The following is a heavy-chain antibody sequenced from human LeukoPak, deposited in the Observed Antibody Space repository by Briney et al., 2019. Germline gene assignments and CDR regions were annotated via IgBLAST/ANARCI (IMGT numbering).Heavy chain of an antibody. CDR1: GFTFSTYA. J-gene: IGHJ4*02. V-gene: IGHV3-23*01. CDR2: ISGSGGST. D-gene: IGHD1-20*01. Sequence: PGGSLRLSCAASGFTFSTYAMSWVGKAPGKGLEWFSAISGSGGSTYYADSVMGRFTISRDNSKSTLYLQMNSLRAEDTALYYCAKGSITGTPGSFDYWGQGTLVTVSS. CDR3: AKGSITGTPGSFDY.